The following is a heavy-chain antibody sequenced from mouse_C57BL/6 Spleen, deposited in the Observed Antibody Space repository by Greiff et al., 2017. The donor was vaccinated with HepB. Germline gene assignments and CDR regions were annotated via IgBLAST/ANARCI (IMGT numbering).Heavy chain of an antibody. Sequence: EVQLKESGAELVRPGASVKLSCTASGFNIKDDSMHWVKQRPEQGLEWIGWIDPENGDTEYASKFQGKATITADTSSNTAYLQLSSLTSEDTAVYYCTPRYFDVWGTGTTVTVSS. CDR2: IDPENGDT. J-gene: IGHJ1*03. V-gene: IGHV14-4*01. CDR1: GFNIKDDS. CDR3: TPRYFDV.